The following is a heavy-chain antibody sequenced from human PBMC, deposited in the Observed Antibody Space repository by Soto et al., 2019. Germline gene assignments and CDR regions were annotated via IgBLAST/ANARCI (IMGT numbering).Heavy chain of an antibody. CDR2: VFYSGST. CDR1: GGSISNTPYY. CDR3: ARWGGMVRGVIKPKNDLGPHYYGMDV. J-gene: IGHJ6*02. D-gene: IGHD3-10*01. Sequence: SETLSLTCTVSGGSISNTPYYWGWIRQPPGKGLEWIGSVFYSGSTHYSPSLKSRITISVDTSKSQFSLKVKSMTATDTAVYYCARWGGMVRGVIKPKNDLGPHYYGMDVWGQGTTVTVSS. V-gene: IGHV4-39*01.